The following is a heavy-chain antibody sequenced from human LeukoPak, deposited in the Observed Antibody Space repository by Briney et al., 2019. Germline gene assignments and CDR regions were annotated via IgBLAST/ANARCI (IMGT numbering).Heavy chain of an antibody. Sequence: SETLSLTCTVSGGSISSGGYYWSWIRQHPGKGLEWIGYIYYSGSTYYNPSLKSRVTISVDTSKNQFSLKLSSVTAADTAIYYCARGSYYRSGSYYDYWGQGTLVTVSS. CDR1: GGSISSGGYY. CDR3: ARGSYYRSGSYYDY. V-gene: IGHV4-31*03. CDR2: IYYSGST. J-gene: IGHJ4*02. D-gene: IGHD3-10*01.